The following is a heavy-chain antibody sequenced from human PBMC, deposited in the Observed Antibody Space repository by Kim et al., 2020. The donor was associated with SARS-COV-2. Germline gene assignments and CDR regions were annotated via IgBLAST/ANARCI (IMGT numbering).Heavy chain of an antibody. CDR2: ISWNSGSI. D-gene: IGHD6-19*01. CDR1: GFTFDDYA. V-gene: IGHV3-9*01. J-gene: IGHJ4*02. CDR3: AKDRRRRLAVAAVDY. Sequence: GGSLRLSCAASGFTFDDYAMHWVRQAPGKGLEWVSGISWNSGSIGYADSVKGRFTISRDNAKNSLYLQMNSLRAEDTALYYCAKDRRRRLAVAAVDYWGQGTLVTVSS.